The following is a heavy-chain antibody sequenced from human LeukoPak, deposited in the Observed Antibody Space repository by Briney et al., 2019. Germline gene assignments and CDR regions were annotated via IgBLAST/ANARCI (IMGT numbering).Heavy chain of an antibody. CDR1: GGSISPYY. V-gene: IGHV4-59*01. Sequence: SETLSLTCTVSGGSISPYYWSWIRQPPGKGLEWIGYIYYSGSTNYNPSLKSRVTISVGTSKNQFSLKLSSVTAADTAVYYCARDRRTSTVVDTFDIWGQGTMVTVSS. D-gene: IGHD4-23*01. J-gene: IGHJ3*02. CDR3: ARDRRTSTVVDTFDI. CDR2: IYYSGST.